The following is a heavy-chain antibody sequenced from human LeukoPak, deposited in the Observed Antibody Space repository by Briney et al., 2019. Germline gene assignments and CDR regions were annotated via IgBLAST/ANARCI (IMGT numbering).Heavy chain of an antibody. D-gene: IGHD3-3*01. Sequence: SETLSLTCAVSDVSISDYYWSWIRQPPGKGLEWIGYIYHTGDSNQNPSLKGRVTVTLDTPKNQVSLKVTSVTAADTAVYYCARIKYYDFWSGYYKGNYYYYGMDVWGQGTTVTVSS. CDR2: IYHTGDS. CDR3: ARIKYYDFWSGYYKGNYYYYGMDV. J-gene: IGHJ6*02. V-gene: IGHV4-4*08. CDR1: DVSISDYY.